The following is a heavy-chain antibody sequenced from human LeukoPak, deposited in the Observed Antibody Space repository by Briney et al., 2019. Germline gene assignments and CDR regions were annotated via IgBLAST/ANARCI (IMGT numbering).Heavy chain of an antibody. CDR1: GGSISSYY. CDR3: ARGYDAFDI. V-gene: IGHV4-59*12. CDR2: IYHSGST. D-gene: IGHD2-15*01. J-gene: IGHJ3*02. Sequence: PSETLSLTCTVSGGSISSYYWSWIRQPPGKGLEWIGYIYHSGSTYYNPSLKSRVTISVDRSKNQFSLKLSSVTAADTAVYYCARGYDAFDIWGQGTMVTVSS.